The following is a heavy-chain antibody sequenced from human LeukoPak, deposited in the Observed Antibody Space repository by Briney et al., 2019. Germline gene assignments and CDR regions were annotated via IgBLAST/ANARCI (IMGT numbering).Heavy chain of an antibody. Sequence: GGSLRLSCAASGFTFSSYWMSWVRQAPGKGLEWVANIKQDGSEKYYVDSVEGRFTISRDNAKNSLYLQMNSLRAEDTAVYYCARDFRGVAAAEPYNWFDPWGQGTLVTVSS. CDR2: IKQDGSEK. J-gene: IGHJ5*02. V-gene: IGHV3-7*01. D-gene: IGHD6-13*01. CDR1: GFTFSSYW. CDR3: ARDFRGVAAAEPYNWFDP.